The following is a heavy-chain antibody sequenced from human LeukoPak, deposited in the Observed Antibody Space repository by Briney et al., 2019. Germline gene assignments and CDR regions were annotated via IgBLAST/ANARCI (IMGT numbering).Heavy chain of an antibody. CDR2: ISSSGSTI. V-gene: IGHV3-48*03. CDR1: GFTFSSYE. CDR3: ASGPSRDGYNSGAFDS. J-gene: IGHJ3*02. Sequence: PGGSLRLSCAASGFTFSSYEMNWVRQAPGKGLEWVSYISSSGSTIYYADSVKGRFTISRDNAKNSLYLQMNSLRAEDTAVYYCASGPSRDGYNSGAFDSWGQGTMVTVSS. D-gene: IGHD5-24*01.